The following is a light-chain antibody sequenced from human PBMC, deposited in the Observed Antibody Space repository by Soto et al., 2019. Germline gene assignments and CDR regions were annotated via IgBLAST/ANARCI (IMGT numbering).Light chain of an antibody. V-gene: IGKV3D-15*01. CDR3: QQYSYWPRT. J-gene: IGKJ1*01. Sequence: EIVSALSPASVSLSPGERPTLSCRPSQSVRSNNLAWYQQKPGQAPRLLIYGASSRATGIPARFSGSGSGTEFTLTISSLESEDFAVYYCQQYSYWPRTFGQGTKVDI. CDR2: GAS. CDR1: QSVRSN.